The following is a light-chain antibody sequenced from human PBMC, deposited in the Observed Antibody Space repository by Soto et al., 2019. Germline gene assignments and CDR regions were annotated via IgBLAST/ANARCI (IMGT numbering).Light chain of an antibody. J-gene: IGKJ3*01. CDR1: QSVSSSY. V-gene: IGKV3-20*01. CDR3: QPYGSSPFT. CDR2: CAS. Sequence: ESVLTQSPGTLSMSPGERATLSCRASQSVSSSYSAWYQQKPGQAPRLVIYCASSRATGIPDRFSGRGPGTDFTVNINSLEPEDSAVYYCQPYGSSPFTFGPGTKVDIQ.